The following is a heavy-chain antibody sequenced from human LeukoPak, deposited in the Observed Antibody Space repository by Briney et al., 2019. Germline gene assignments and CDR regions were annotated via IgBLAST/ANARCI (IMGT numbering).Heavy chain of an antibody. V-gene: IGHV3-21*01. CDR3: ARFGGGNSYYYYTDV. CDR2: ISSTSTYI. J-gene: IGHJ6*03. D-gene: IGHD4-23*01. Sequence: PGGSLRLSCAGSGFTLSRHSINWVRQAPGKGLEWVSSISSTSTYIYYADSVKGRFTISRDNAKNSLYLQMDSLRAEDTAVYYCARFGGGNSYYYYTDVWGKGTTVTVSS. CDR1: GFTLSRHS.